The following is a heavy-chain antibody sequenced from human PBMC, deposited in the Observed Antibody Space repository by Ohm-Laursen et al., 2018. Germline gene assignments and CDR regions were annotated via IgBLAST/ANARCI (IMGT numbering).Heavy chain of an antibody. D-gene: IGHD6-13*01. V-gene: IGHV3-66*01. CDR1: GFTFRRDA. J-gene: IGHJ6*02. Sequence: SLRLSCSASGFTFRRDAMSWVRQAPGKGLEWVSVIYSGGSTYYAGSVRGRFTISRDISKNTVYLQMNSLRAEDTAVYYCARDRILAAAYNGMDVWGQGTTVTVSS. CDR3: ARDRILAAAYNGMDV. CDR2: IYSGGST.